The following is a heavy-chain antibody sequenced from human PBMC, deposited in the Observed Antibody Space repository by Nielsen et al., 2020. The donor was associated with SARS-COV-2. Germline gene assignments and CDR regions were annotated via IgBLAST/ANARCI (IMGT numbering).Heavy chain of an antibody. J-gene: IGHJ6*02. CDR3: ARASTYSGYDGDYYYYYGMDV. V-gene: IGHV3-7*01. D-gene: IGHD5-12*01. CDR1: GFTFSSYW. Sequence: GESLKISCAASGFTFSSYWMSWVRQAPGKGLEWVANIKQDGSEKYYVDSVKGRFTISRDNAKNSLYLQMNSLRAEDTAVYYCARASTYSGYDGDYYYYYGMDVWGQGTTVTVSS. CDR2: IKQDGSEK.